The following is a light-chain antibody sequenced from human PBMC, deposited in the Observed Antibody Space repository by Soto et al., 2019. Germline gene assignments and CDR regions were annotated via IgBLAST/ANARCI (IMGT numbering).Light chain of an antibody. CDR3: QRYDISPFP. CDR1: QSVSSTY. CDR2: GAA. Sequence: EIVVTQSPGTLSLSPGERATLACRASQSVSSTYLACYQQTPGQAPRLLIYGAASWATGIPDRFSGSGSGTDFTLTISTLEPEDFAAYHCQRYDISPFPFGQVTKLE. J-gene: IGKJ2*01. V-gene: IGKV3-20*01.